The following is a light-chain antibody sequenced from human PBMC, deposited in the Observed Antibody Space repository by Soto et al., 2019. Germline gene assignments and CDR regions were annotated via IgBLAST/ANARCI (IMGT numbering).Light chain of an antibody. J-gene: IGLJ1*01. CDR2: QVT. V-gene: IGLV2-14*01. CDR3: TSYSSSDIFYV. Sequence: QSVLTQPASVSGSPGQSITISCTGTSSDIGGYYYVSWYQHHPGKAPKLLIYQVTNRPSRVSNRFSGSKSGNTASLTISGLQADDEADYHCTSYSSSDIFYVFGTGTKVTVL. CDR1: SSDIGGYYY.